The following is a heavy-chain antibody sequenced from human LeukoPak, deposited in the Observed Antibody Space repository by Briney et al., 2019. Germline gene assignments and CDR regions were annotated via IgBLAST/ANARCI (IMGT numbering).Heavy chain of an antibody. CDR2: INCDGSTT. D-gene: IGHD1-26*01. Sequence: GGSLRLSCAASGFTFSNYWVHWVRQAPGKGLVWVSRINCDGSTTKYADSVKGRFTVSRDNAENRLNLQMNSLRADDTALYYCAREKKSGETSEIDEWGQGTLVTVSS. J-gene: IGHJ4*02. CDR3: AREKKSGETSEIDE. V-gene: IGHV3-74*03. CDR1: GFTFSNYW.